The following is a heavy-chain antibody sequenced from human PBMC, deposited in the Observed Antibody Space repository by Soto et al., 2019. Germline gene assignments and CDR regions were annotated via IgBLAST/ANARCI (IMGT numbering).Heavy chain of an antibody. CDR3: ASPVVPAAIP. J-gene: IGHJ5*02. Sequence: SETLSLTCAVYGGSFSGYYWSWIRQPPGKGLEWIGEINHSGSTNYNPSLKSRVTISVDTSKNQFSLKLSSVTAADTAVYYCASPVVPAAIPRGQGTLVTVSS. CDR2: INHSGST. V-gene: IGHV4-34*01. CDR1: GGSFSGYY. D-gene: IGHD2-2*01.